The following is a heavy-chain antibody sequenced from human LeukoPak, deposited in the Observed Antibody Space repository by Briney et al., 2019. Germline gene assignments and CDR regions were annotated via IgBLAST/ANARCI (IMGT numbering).Heavy chain of an antibody. CDR3: ARDWGIRAPIVSELL. V-gene: IGHV4-39*07. CDR2: IYYSGST. J-gene: IGHJ4*02. Sequence: SETLSLTCTVSGGSISSSSYYWGWIRQPPGKGLEWIGSIYYSGSTYYNPSLKSRVTISVDTSKNQFSLKLSSVTAADTAVYYCARDWGIRAPIVSELLWGQGTLVTVSS. CDR1: GGSISSSSYY. D-gene: IGHD3-16*01.